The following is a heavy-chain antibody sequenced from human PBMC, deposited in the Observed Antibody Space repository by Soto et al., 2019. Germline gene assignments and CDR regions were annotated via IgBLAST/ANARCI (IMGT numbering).Heavy chain of an antibody. D-gene: IGHD3-16*02. CDR1: GFTFDDYA. CDR3: AKDLDDYIWGSYRSFDY. CDR2: ISWNSGSI. J-gene: IGHJ4*02. Sequence: GGSLRLSCAASGFTFDDYAMHWVRQAPGKGLEWVSGISWNSGSIGYADSVKGRFTISRDNAKNSLYLQMNSLRAEDTAFYYCAKDLDDYIWGSYRSFDYWGQGTLVTVSS. V-gene: IGHV3-9*01.